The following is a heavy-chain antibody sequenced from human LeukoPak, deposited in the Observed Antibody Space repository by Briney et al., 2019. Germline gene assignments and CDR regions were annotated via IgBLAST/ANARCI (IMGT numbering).Heavy chain of an antibody. CDR3: ARAYYDSSGYLHFDY. J-gene: IGHJ4*02. V-gene: IGHV1-2*02. CDR1: GYSFTGHY. Sequence: ASVKVSCKASGYSFTGHYMHWVRQAPGQGLEWMGWINPKSGGTNYAQKFQGRVTMTRDMSTSTVYMELSSLRSEDTAVYYCARAYYDSSGYLHFDYWGQGTLVTVSS. CDR2: INPKSGGT. D-gene: IGHD3-22*01.